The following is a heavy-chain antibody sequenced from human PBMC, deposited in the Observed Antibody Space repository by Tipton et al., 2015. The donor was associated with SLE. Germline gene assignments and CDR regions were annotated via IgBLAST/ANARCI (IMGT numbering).Heavy chain of an antibody. V-gene: IGHV5-10-1*01. CDR1: GYSFTNYW. J-gene: IGHJ2*01. D-gene: IGHD6-19*01. Sequence: QLVQSGAEVKKPGESLRISCKGSGYSFTNYWIAWVRQMPGKGLEWMGTIDPRDSYTNNSPSFQGHVTISADKSISTAYLQWSSLKASDTAMYYCARRDSSGWYEYFDLWGRGTLVTVSS. CDR3: ARRDSSGWYEYFDL. CDR2: IDPRDSYT.